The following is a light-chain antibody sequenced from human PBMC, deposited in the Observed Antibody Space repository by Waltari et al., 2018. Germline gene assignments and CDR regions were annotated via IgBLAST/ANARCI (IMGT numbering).Light chain of an antibody. V-gene: IGLV2-14*01. J-gene: IGLJ3*02. CDR3: GSYTSSSTLWM. CDR1: SSDIGGYSY. Sequence: QSALTQPASVSGSPGQSITISCTGTSSDIGGYSYVSWYQQHPGTAPKLMIYEVSNRPSGVSNRFSGSKSGNTASLTISGLQAEDESDYYCGSYTSSSTLWMFGGGTKLTV. CDR2: EVS.